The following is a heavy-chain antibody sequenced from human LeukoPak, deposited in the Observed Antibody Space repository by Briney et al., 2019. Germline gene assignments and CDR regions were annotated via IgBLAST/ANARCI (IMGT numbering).Heavy chain of an antibody. CDR1: GFTFSSYG. V-gene: IGHV3-30*03. D-gene: IGHD2-2*01. Sequence: GRSLRLSCAASGFTFSSYGMHWVRQAPGKGLEWVAVISYDGSNKYYADSVKGRFTISRDNSKNTLYLQMNSLRAEDTAVYYCAVSLGIVVVPAASSFDYWGQGTLVTVSS. CDR3: AVSLGIVVVPAASSFDY. CDR2: ISYDGSNK. J-gene: IGHJ4*02.